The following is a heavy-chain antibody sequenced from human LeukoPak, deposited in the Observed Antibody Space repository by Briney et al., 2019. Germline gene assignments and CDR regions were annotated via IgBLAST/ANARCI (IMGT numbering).Heavy chain of an antibody. CDR1: GGTFSSYA. V-gene: IGHV1-69*06. D-gene: IGHD2-2*01. J-gene: IGHJ6*04. Sequence: EASVKVSCKASGGTFSSYAISWVRQAPGQGLEWMGGIIPIFGTANYAQKFQGRVTITADKYTSTAYMELSSLRSEDTAVYYCARACSSTSCSGSDYYYYGMDVWGKGTTVTVSS. CDR3: ARACSSTSCSGSDYYYYGMDV. CDR2: IIPIFGTA.